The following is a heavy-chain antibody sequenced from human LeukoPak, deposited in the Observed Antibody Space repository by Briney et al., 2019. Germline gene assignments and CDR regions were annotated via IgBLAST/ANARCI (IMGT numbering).Heavy chain of an antibody. J-gene: IGHJ4*02. D-gene: IGHD1-26*01. CDR1: GFRISSYE. Sequence: GGSLRLSCVASGFRISSYEMSWVRQAPGKGLEWVSYISSSGSNKYYADSVKGRFAISRDNAKNSLYLQMNSLRAEDTAVYYCARRVGANFFDYWGQGTLVTVSS. V-gene: IGHV3-48*03. CDR2: ISSSGSNK. CDR3: ARRVGANFFDY.